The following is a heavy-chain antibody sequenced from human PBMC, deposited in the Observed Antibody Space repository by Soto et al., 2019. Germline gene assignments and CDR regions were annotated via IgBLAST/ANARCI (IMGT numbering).Heavy chain of an antibody. V-gene: IGHV3-23*01. CDR2: ITDNGGDA. CDR1: GLTFGSRA. D-gene: IGHD3-10*01. CDR3: ATGSTDSYPGSRIFDF. Sequence: GGSLRLSCVASGLTFGSRAMSWVRQAPGEGLQWVATITDNGGDAKYADSVRGRFVISRDNSKKTLYLQMTSLTAEDSAMYFCATGSTDSYPGSRIFDFCGRGTLVTVYS. J-gene: IGHJ4*02.